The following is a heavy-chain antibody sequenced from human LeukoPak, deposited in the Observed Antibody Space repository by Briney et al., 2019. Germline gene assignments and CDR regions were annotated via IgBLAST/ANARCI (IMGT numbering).Heavy chain of an antibody. D-gene: IGHD1-7*01. CDR3: ARYELRLGVDY. CDR1: GAYLKSGGYY. V-gene: IGHV4-31*03. Sequence: SETLSLTCTVSGAYLKSGGYYWNWIRQFPGKGLEWIGYIYHTGSTDYNPSLKSRVSMSVDTSKNQFSLKLSSVTAADTAVYYCARYELRLGVDYWGQGTLVTVSS. CDR2: IYHTGST. J-gene: IGHJ4*02.